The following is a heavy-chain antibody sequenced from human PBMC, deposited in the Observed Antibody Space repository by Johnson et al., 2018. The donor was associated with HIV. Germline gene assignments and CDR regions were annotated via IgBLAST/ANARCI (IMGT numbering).Heavy chain of an antibody. Sequence: VQLVESGGGLVKPGGSLRLSCAASGFTFSDHYMSWIRQAPGKGLEWVSGINWNGGSTDYADSVKGRFTISRDNAKNSIYLQMNSLRAEDTAFYYCASVFIVVVVGAESDAFDIWGQGTMVTVSS. D-gene: IGHD2-15*01. CDR2: INWNGGST. J-gene: IGHJ3*02. CDR1: GFTFSDHY. V-gene: IGHV3-20*04. CDR3: ASVFIVVVVGAESDAFDI.